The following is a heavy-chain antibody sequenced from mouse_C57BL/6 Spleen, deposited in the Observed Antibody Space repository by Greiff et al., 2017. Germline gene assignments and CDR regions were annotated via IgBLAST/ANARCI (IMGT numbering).Heavy chain of an antibody. J-gene: IGHJ2*01. CDR3: ARGEYLDY. V-gene: IGHV5-17*01. CDR1: GFTFSDYG. Sequence: EVKVEESGGGLVKPGGSLKLSCAASGFTFSDYGMHWVRQAPEKGLEWVAYISSGSSTIYYADTVKGRFTISRDNAKNTLFLQMTILRSEDTAMYYCARGEYLDYWGQGTTLTVSS. D-gene: IGHD5-2*01. CDR2: ISSGSSTI.